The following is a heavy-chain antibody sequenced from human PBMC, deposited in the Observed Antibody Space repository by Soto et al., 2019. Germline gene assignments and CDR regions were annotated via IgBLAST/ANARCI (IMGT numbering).Heavy chain of an antibody. CDR2: ITGSGAIT. D-gene: IGHD1-26*01. Sequence: GGSLRLSCAASGFTFSSYAMSWVRLAPGKGLEWASGITGSGAITYYTDSVKGRFTISRDNSKNTLYLQMHSLRAEDTAVYYCARDVWETTSMYYGLDVWCLGTTVTVS. J-gene: IGHJ6*02. CDR3: ARDVWETTSMYYGLDV. V-gene: IGHV3-23*01. CDR1: GFTFSSYA.